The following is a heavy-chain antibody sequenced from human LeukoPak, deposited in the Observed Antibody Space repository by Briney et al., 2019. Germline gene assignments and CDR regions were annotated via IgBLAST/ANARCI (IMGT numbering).Heavy chain of an antibody. J-gene: IGHJ4*02. V-gene: IGHV3-49*04. D-gene: IGHD3-10*01. CDR2: IRSKAYGGTT. CDR1: GFTFGDYS. CDR3: TRGRRVTHDY. Sequence: GGSLRLSCTASGFTFGDYSMNWVRQAPGKGLEWVGFIRSKAYGGTTEYAASVKGRFTISRDDSKSIAYPQMNSLKSEDTAVYYCTRGRRVTHDYWGQGTLVTVSS.